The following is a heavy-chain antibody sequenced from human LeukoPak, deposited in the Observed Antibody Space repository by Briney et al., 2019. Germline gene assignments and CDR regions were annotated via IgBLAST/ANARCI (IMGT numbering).Heavy chain of an antibody. D-gene: IGHD4-17*01. J-gene: IGHJ4*02. CDR1: TFTLRNYS. CDR3: VRVGEDYGDRWDF. Sequence: GGSLRPSCAASTFTLRNYSLNWVRQAPGKGLEWVSSITSTSRISYISYADSVKGRFTISRDNAKNTLYLQMNSLRAEDTAVYYCVRVGEDYGDRWDFWGQGTLVTVSS. V-gene: IGHV3-21*01. CDR2: ITSTSRISYI.